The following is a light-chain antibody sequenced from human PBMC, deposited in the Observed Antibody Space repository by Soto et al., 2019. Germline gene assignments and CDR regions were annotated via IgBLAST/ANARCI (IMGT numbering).Light chain of an antibody. Sequence: VMTQSPATLSVSPGERATLSCRTSQSVSSNLAWYQHKPGQAPRLLIYGASTRATGIPGRFSGSGSGTEFTLTISSLQSEDFAVYYCQQYNNWPETFGQGTKV. CDR3: QQYNNWPET. V-gene: IGKV3-15*01. CDR2: GAS. CDR1: QSVSSN. J-gene: IGKJ1*01.